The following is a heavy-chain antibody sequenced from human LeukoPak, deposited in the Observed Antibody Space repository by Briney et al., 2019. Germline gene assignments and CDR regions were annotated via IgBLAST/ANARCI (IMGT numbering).Heavy chain of an antibody. J-gene: IGHJ4*02. CDR1: GFTFGSYA. CDR3: AKDVSRSHYYDSSGYPDY. D-gene: IGHD3-22*01. CDR2: ISGSGGST. Sequence: GGSPRLSCAASGFTFGSYAMSWVRQAPGKGLEWVSAISGSGGSTYYADSVKGRFTISRDNSKNTLYLQMNSLRTEDTALYYCAKDVSRSHYYDSSGYPDYWGQGTLVTVSS. V-gene: IGHV3-23*01.